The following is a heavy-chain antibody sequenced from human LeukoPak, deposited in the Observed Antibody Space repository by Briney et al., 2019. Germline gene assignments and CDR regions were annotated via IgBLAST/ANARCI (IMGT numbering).Heavy chain of an antibody. CDR3: TTDSGRSYFYFNF. D-gene: IGHD3-10*01. CDR1: GFGLSVLS. J-gene: IGHJ4*02. CDR2: IRPETGEP. Sequence: GASVKVSCKISGFGLSVLSIHWMRQAPGKGLEWVGGIRPETGEPIYAQKFQVRVTVTEDTVTDTGYMELRSLTSDDTAVYFCTTDSGRSYFYFNFWGQGTLVTVSS. V-gene: IGHV1-24*01.